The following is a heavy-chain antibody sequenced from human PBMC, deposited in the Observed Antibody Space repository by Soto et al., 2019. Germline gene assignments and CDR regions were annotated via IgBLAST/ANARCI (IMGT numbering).Heavy chain of an antibody. D-gene: IGHD2-15*01. J-gene: IGHJ3*02. Sequence: PSETLSLTCTVSGGSISSGGYYWSWIRQHPGKGLEWIGYIYYSGSTYYNPSLKSRVTISVDTSKNQFSLKLSSVTAADTAVYYCARGSGPNDAFDIWGQGTMVTVSS. CDR3: ARGSGPNDAFDI. CDR1: GGSISSGGYY. V-gene: IGHV4-31*03. CDR2: IYYSGST.